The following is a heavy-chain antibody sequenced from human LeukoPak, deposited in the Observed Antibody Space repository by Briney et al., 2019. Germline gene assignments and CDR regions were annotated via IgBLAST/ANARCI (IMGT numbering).Heavy chain of an antibody. CDR2: INHSGST. D-gene: IGHD3-9*01. CDR1: GGSFSGYY. V-gene: IGHV4-34*01. J-gene: IGHJ6*03. CDR3: ARGFSYDILTGYSPSYYYCYMDV. Sequence: PSETLSLTCAVYGGSFSGYYWSWIRQPPGKGLEWIGEINHSGSTNYNPSLKSRVTISVDTSKNQFSLKLSSVTAADTAVYYCARGFSYDILTGYSPSYYYCYMDVWGKGTTVTVSS.